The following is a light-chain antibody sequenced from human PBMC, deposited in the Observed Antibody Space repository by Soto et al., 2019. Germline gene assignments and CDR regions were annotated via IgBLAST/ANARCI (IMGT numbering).Light chain of an antibody. CDR2: DVS. CDR1: SSDVGSYNV. Sequence: QSALTQPASVSGSPGQSITIPCSGTSSDVGSYNVVSWYQQHPGKAPKLVIYDVSNRPSGVSPRFSGAKSGNTASLTIAGLQAEDEADYYCSSYTRRSTYFFGTGTKVTVL. CDR3: SSYTRRSTYF. J-gene: IGLJ1*01. V-gene: IGLV2-14*03.